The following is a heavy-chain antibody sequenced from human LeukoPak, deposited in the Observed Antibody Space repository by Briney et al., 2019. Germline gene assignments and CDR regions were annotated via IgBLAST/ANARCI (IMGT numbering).Heavy chain of an antibody. Sequence: ASVKVSCKASGYTFTGYYMHRVRQAPGQGLDWKGWINPNSGGTNYAQKFQGRVTMTRDTSISTAYMELSRLRSDDTAVYYCARDKILWFRELLGYWGQGTLVTVSS. CDR1: GYTFTGYY. J-gene: IGHJ4*02. CDR3: ARDKILWFRELLGY. CDR2: INPNSGGT. D-gene: IGHD3-10*01. V-gene: IGHV1-2*02.